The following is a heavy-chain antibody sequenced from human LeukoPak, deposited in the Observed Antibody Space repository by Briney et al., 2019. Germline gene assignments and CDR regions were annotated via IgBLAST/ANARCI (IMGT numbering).Heavy chain of an antibody. Sequence: GGSLRLSCAASGFTVSSSYMSWVRQAPGKGLEWVSVIYSGGSTDYADSVKGRFTIPRDNSKNTLYLQMNSLRAEDTAVYYCARDVSLYCSSATCFHDAFDIWGQGAMVTVSS. CDR3: ARDVSLYCSSATCFHDAFDI. D-gene: IGHD2-2*01. J-gene: IGHJ3*02. CDR1: GFTVSSSY. V-gene: IGHV3-66*02. CDR2: IYSGGST.